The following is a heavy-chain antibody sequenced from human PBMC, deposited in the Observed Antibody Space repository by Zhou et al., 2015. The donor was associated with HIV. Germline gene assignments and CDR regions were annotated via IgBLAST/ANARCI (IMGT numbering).Heavy chain of an antibody. CDR2: ISGDGRNT. V-gene: IGHV3-30*03. D-gene: IGHD3-16*01. CDR3: ARGALDFTFSDV. Sequence: QVQVVESGGGVVQPGSSLRLSCAASGFRFNNYGMHWVRQTPGQGLEWVAVISGDGRNTFYADSVKGRFTISRDNSKNTLYLQMNSLRAEDTALYYCARGALDFTFSDVWGQGTTVIVSS. J-gene: IGHJ6*02. CDR1: GFRFNNYG.